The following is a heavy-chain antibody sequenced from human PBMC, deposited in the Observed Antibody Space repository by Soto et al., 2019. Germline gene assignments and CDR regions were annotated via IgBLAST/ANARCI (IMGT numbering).Heavy chain of an antibody. J-gene: IGHJ4*02. V-gene: IGHV3-23*01. Sequence: PGGSLRLSCAASGFRFSRHGMTWVRQAQGKGLEWVSSISGGGDSTYYADSVKGRFTISRDNSKNTLYLQMNGLRAEDTALYYCAKSAGVWGAYYSDSWGQGTLVTVSS. CDR1: GFRFSRHG. CDR2: ISGGGDST. CDR3: AKSAGVWGAYYSDS. D-gene: IGHD3-16*01.